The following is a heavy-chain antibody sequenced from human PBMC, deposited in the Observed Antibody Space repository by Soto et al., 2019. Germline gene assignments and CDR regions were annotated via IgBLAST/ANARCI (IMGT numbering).Heavy chain of an antibody. CDR2: ISRSVGST. CDR1: GFTFYTYA. Sequence: EVQLLESGGGLVQPGGSLRLSCEATGFTFYTYAINWVRQAPGKGPEWVSGISRSVGSTYYADSVKGRSTISRDNSKNTVYLQFNSLRAEDTAIYYCAAYYYGAGTYPAYWGQGTLVSVSS. V-gene: IGHV3-23*01. J-gene: IGHJ4*02. D-gene: IGHD3-10*01. CDR3: AAYYYGAGTYPAY.